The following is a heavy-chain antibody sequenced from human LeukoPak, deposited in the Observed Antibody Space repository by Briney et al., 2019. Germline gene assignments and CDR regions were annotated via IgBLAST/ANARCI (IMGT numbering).Heavy chain of an antibody. D-gene: IGHD5-24*01. CDR2: ISAYNGNT. V-gene: IGHV1-18*01. CDR3: ARDFDGYNYSDEYFQH. Sequence: ASVKVSCKASGYTFTSYGISWVRQAPGQGLEWMGWISAYNGNTNYAQKLQGRVTMTTDTSTSTAYMELRSLRSDDTAVYYCARDFDGYNYSDEYFQHWGQGTLVTVSS. J-gene: IGHJ1*01. CDR1: GYTFTSYG.